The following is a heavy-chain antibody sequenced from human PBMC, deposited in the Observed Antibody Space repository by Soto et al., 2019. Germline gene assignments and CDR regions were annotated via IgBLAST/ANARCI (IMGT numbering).Heavy chain of an antibody. CDR3: AKVSYYYDSSGYYYFDY. Sequence: GGSLRLSCAASGFTFSSYAVSWVRQAPGKGPEWISSISGSGSTIYYADSVKGRFTISRDNSKNTLYLQMSSLRAEDTAVYYCAKVSYYYDSSGYYYFDYWGQGTLVTVSS. CDR2: ISGSGSTI. J-gene: IGHJ4*02. CDR1: GFTFSSYA. D-gene: IGHD3-22*01. V-gene: IGHV3-23*01.